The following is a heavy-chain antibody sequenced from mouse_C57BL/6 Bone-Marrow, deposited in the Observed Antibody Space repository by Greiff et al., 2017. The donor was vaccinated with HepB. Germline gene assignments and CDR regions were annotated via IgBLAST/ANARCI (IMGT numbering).Heavy chain of an antibody. V-gene: IGHV1-82*01. CDR3: AREGIYYDYDGDLNFDV. CDR1: GYAFSSSW. Sequence: QVQLQQSGPELVKPGASVKISCKASGYAFSSSWMNWVKQRPGKGLEWIGRIYPGDGDTNYNGKFKGKATLTADKSSSTAYMQLSSLTSEDSAVYFCAREGIYYDYDGDLNFDVWGTGTMVTVSS. D-gene: IGHD2-4*01. J-gene: IGHJ1*03. CDR2: IYPGDGDT.